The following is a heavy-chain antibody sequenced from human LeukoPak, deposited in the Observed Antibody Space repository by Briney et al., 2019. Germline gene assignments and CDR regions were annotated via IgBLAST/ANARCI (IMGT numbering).Heavy chain of an antibody. D-gene: IGHD3-16*01. Sequence: SETLSLTCTVSGGSISSSSYYWGWIRQPPGKGLEWIGSIYYSRSTYYNPSLKSRVTISVDTSKNQFSLKLSSVTAADTAVYYCARHRFIRATENWFDPWGQGTLVTVSS. V-gene: IGHV4-39*01. CDR2: IYYSRST. J-gene: IGHJ5*02. CDR1: GGSISSSSYY. CDR3: ARHRFIRATENWFDP.